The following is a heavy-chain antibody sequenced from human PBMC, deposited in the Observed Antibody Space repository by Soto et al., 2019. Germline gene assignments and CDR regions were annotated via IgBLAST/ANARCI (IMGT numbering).Heavy chain of an antibody. CDR2: IYYSGST. CDR1: TVSLSGYY. CDR3: ARWSSSWYYSDY. V-gene: IGHV4-59*01. Sequence: PSETLSLTCTVSTVSLSGYYWSWIRQSPGKGLEWIGHIYYSGSTNYNPSLKSRVTISVDTSKNQFSLRLSSATAADTAVYYCARWSSSWYYSDYWGQGTLVTVSS. J-gene: IGHJ4*02. D-gene: IGHD6-13*01.